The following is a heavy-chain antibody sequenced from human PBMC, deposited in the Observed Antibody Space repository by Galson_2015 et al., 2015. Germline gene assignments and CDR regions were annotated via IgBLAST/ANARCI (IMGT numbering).Heavy chain of an antibody. V-gene: IGHV1-18*01. Sequence: SVKVSCKASGYTFTSYGISWVRQAPGQGLEWMGWISAYNGNTNYAQKLQGRVTMTTDTSTSTAYMELRSLRSDDTAVYYCAGGAWEGYCSSTSCYTKPVNGFDPWGQGTLVTVSS. CDR2: ISAYNGNT. D-gene: IGHD2-2*02. CDR3: AGGAWEGYCSSTSCYTKPVNGFDP. J-gene: IGHJ5*02. CDR1: GYTFTSYG.